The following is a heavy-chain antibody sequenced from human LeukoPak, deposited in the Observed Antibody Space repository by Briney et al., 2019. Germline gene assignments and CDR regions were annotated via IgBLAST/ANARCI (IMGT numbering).Heavy chain of an antibody. D-gene: IGHD3-22*01. Sequence: ASVKVSCKASGYTFTSCGISWVRQAPGQGLEWMGWISAYNGNTNYAQKLQGRVTMTTDTSTSTAYMELRSLRSDDTAVYYCAREQGDYYDSPGVWFDPWGQGTLVTVSS. CDR2: ISAYNGNT. J-gene: IGHJ5*02. CDR3: AREQGDYYDSPGVWFDP. CDR1: GYTFTSCG. V-gene: IGHV1-18*01.